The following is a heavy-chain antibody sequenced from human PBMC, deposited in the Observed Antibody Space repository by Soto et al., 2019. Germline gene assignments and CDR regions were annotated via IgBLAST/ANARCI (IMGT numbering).Heavy chain of an antibody. CDR2: NNHSGST. V-gene: IGHV4-34*01. CDR1: GGSFSGYY. Sequence: SETLSLTCAVYGGSFSGYYWSWIRQPPGKGLEWIGENNHSGSTNYNPSIKSRVTISVDTSKNQFSLKLSSVTAADTAVYYCAGGLVLKTMVRGVIRMADWFDPWGQGTLVTVSS. D-gene: IGHD3-10*01. CDR3: AGGLVLKTMVRGVIRMADWFDP. J-gene: IGHJ5*02.